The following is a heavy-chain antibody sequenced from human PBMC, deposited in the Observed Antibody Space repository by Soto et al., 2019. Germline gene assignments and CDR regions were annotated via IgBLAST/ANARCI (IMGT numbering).Heavy chain of an antibody. CDR1: GFTFSSYS. V-gene: IGHV3-21*01. Sequence: GGSLRLSCAASGFTFSSYSMNWVRQAPGKGLEWVSSISSSSGYIYYADSVKGRFTISRDNAKNSLSLQMNSLRAEDTAVYYCARVVDYYDPYDYYGMDVWGLGTTVTVSS. J-gene: IGHJ6*02. D-gene: IGHD3-22*01. CDR2: ISSSSGYI. CDR3: ARVVDYYDPYDYYGMDV.